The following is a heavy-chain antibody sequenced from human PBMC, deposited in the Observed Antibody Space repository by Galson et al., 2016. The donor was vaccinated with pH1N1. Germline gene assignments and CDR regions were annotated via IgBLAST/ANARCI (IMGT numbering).Heavy chain of an antibody. J-gene: IGHJ3*01. CDR3: ARDHFGWAFDV. CDR1: GFPFSHYY. CDR2: ISGSDTTI. Sequence: SLRLSCAASGFPFSHYYMGWIRQAPGKGLEWISYISGSDTTIYYAYSVRGRFTISRDNAQNLLYLHMNSLRAEDTAVYYCARDHFGWAFDVWGQGTMVTVSP. D-gene: IGHD3-10*01. V-gene: IGHV3-11*01.